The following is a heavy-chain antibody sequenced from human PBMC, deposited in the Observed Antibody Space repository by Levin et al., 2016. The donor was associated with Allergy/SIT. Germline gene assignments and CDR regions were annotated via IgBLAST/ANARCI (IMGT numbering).Heavy chain of an antibody. CDR1: GGSISSYY. V-gene: IGHV4-59*13. Sequence: SETLSLTCTVSGGSISSYYWSWIRQPPGKGLEWIGYIYYSGSTNYNPSLKSRVTISVDTSKNQFSLKLSSVTAADTAVYYCARVETYYDILTGYYWDRGGNWFDPWGQGTLVTVSS. D-gene: IGHD3-9*01. CDR3: ARVETYYDILTGYYWDRGGNWFDP. J-gene: IGHJ5*02. CDR2: IYYSGST.